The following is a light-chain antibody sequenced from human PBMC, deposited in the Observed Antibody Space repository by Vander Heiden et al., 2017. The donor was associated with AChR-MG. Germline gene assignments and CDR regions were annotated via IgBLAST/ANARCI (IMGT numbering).Light chain of an antibody. V-gene: IGKV3-11*01. CDR3: QQRGDWRRT. Sequence: EIVLTQSPATLSLSPGERATLSCRASQSVSSYLAWYQQKPVQAPRLLIYDASNRATGIPARFSGSGSGTDFTLTMSILAPEDFAVYYCQQRGDWRRTFGQ. CDR1: QSVSSY. J-gene: IGKJ1*01. CDR2: DAS.